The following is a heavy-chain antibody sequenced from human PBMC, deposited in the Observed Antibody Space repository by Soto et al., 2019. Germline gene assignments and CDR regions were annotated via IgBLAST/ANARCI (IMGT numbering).Heavy chain of an antibody. D-gene: IGHD4-17*01. Sequence: EVQLLEAGGGLVQPGGSLRLSCAASGFTFSIYAMSWVRQAPGKGLEWVSAISGSGGSTYYADSGKGRFTISRDKSKNTLYLHVNSLRAEATAVYYCAKDFNYGDHADAFDIWGQGTMVTVTS. CDR3: AKDFNYGDHADAFDI. J-gene: IGHJ3*02. CDR1: GFTFSIYA. CDR2: ISGSGGST. V-gene: IGHV3-23*01.